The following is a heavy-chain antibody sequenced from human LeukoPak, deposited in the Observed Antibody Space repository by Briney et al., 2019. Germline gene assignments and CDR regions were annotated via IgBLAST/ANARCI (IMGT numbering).Heavy chain of an antibody. CDR3: CIAVAGTIDY. V-gene: IGHV3-9*01. D-gene: IGHD6-19*01. Sequence: GGSLRLSCAASGFTFDNYAMHWVRPAPGKGLEWVSGISWNSGSIGYADSVKGRFTISRDNAKNSLYLQMNSLRAEDTALYYCCIAVAGTIDYWGQGTLVTVSS. CDR1: GFTFDNYA. J-gene: IGHJ4*02. CDR2: ISWNSGSI.